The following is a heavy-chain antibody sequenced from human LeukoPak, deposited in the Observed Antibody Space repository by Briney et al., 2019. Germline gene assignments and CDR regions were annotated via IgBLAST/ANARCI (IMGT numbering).Heavy chain of an antibody. J-gene: IGHJ4*02. V-gene: IGHV1-69*04. CDR1: GGTFSSYA. D-gene: IGHD5-24*01. CDR2: IIPILGIA. Sequence: SVKVSCKASGGTFSSYAISWVRQAPGQGLEWMGRIIPILGIANYAQKFQGRVTITADKSTSTAYMELSSLRSEDTAVYYCAKEPTATIPPNWWGQGTLVTVSS. CDR3: AKEPTATIPPNW.